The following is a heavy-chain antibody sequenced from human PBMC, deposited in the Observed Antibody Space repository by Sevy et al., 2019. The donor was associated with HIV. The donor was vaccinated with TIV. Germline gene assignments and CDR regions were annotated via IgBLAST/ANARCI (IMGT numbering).Heavy chain of an antibody. V-gene: IGHV4-61*01. CDR3: ANGISARLDY. CDR1: GASVSAANDY. J-gene: IGHJ4*02. D-gene: IGHD6-6*01. CDR2: VFYFGST. Sequence: SETLSLTCSVSGASVSAANDYWSWIRQPPGKGLEWIGYVFYFGSTNYNPSLKSRVTISLDTSKKQFSLKLTSVTAADTAVYYCANGISARLDYWGQGTLVTVSS.